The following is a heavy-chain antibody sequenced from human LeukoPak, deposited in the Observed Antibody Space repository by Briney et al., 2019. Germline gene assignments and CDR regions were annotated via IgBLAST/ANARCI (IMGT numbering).Heavy chain of an antibody. Sequence: SETLSLTCTVSGGSMNDYYWTWVRQPPVRGLEWIGYIFDIGNTNYNPSLKSRVTISLDTSKNQFSLRLNSATAADTAVYYCAKGMMPDWFDPWGQGTLVTVSS. J-gene: IGHJ5*02. CDR3: AKGMMPDWFDP. D-gene: IGHD2-2*01. CDR1: GGSMNDYY. CDR2: IFDIGNT. V-gene: IGHV4-59*01.